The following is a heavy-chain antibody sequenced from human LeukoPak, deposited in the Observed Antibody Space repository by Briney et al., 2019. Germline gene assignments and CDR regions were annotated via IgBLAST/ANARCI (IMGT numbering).Heavy chain of an antibody. CDR1: GYTLTELS. V-gene: IGHV1-24*01. CDR2: FDPEDGET. CDR3: ATLVVPAAIGYYYYYMDV. Sequence: ASVKVSCKVSGYTLTELSMHWVRQAPGKGLEWMGGFDPEDGETIYAQKFQGRVTMTEDTSTDTAYMELSSLRSEDTAVYYCATLVVPAAIGYYYYYMDVWGKGTTVTVS. D-gene: IGHD2-2*01. J-gene: IGHJ6*03.